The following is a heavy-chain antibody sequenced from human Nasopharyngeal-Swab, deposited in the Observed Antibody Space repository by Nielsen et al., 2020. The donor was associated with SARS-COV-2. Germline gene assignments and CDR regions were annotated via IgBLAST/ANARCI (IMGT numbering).Heavy chain of an antibody. CDR1: GFSFSSYA. V-gene: IGHV3-30-3*01. D-gene: IGHD3-10*01. CDR2: ISYDGSTK. CDR3: ARDIFGSGSYYLSY. J-gene: IGHJ4*02. Sequence: SLKISCAASGFSFSSYAMHWVRQAPGKGLEWVAGISYDGSTKYYANSVKGRFTISRDNSKNTLYLQMNSLRAEETAVYYCARDIFGSGSYYLSYWGQGTLVTVSS.